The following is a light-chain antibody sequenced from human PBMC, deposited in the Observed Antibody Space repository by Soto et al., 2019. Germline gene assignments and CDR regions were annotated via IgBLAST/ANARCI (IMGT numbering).Light chain of an antibody. Sequence: EIVMTHSPATVYVSTGETATLSCRASQSVSYNLAWYQQKPGQGLRLLIYGAFTRATGIPARFSGSGSGTEFTLTISSLQSEDFAVYYCQQYKNWPPLTFGGGTKLEIK. CDR3: QQYKNWPPLT. J-gene: IGKJ4*01. CDR2: GAF. CDR1: QSVSYN. V-gene: IGKV3-15*01.